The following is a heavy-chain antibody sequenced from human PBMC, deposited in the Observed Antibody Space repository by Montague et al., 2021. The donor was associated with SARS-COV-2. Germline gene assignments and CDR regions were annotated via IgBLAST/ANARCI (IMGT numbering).Heavy chain of an antibody. J-gene: IGHJ4*02. CDR3: ARTPAVYVVVVPAARGHFDC. CDR1: GGSIGSGGYY. V-gene: IGHV4-31*03. Sequence: TLSLTCTVSGGSIGSGGYYWSWIRQHPGKGLEWIGYIYYSGSTYYNPSLKSRVTISVDTSKNQFSLKLSSVTAADTAVYYCARTPAVYVVVVPAARGHFDCWGQGTLVTVSS. CDR2: IYYSGST. D-gene: IGHD2-2*01.